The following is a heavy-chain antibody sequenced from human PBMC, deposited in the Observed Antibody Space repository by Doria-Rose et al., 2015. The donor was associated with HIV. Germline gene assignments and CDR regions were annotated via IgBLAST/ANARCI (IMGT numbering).Heavy chain of an antibody. V-gene: IGHV2-26*01. CDR2: IFSDDER. CDR3: ARIKSSRWYHKYYFDF. J-gene: IGHJ4*02. CDR1: GVSLSSPGMG. D-gene: IGHD6-13*01. Sequence: QESGPVLVKPTETLTLTCTVSGVSLSSPGMGVSWIRQPPGKALEWLANIFSDDERSYKTSLKSRLTISRVTSNSQVVLTMTDMDPVDTATYYCARIKSSRWYHKYYFDFWGQGTLVIVSA.